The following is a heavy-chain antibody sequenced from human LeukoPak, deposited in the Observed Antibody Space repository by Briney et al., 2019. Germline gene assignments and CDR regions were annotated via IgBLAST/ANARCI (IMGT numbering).Heavy chain of an antibody. CDR2: ITNTGST. J-gene: IGHJ6*02. D-gene: IGHD3-10*01. CDR1: GFTFSDHA. CDR3: ARKTPGTSMDV. V-gene: IGHV4-34*01. Sequence: PGGSLRLSCAASGFTFSDHAMSWVRQAPGKGLEWIGTITNTGSTYSNPSLKSRVTISIDTSKTQISLKLTSVTAADTAVFYCARKTPGTSMDVWGQGTPVTVSS.